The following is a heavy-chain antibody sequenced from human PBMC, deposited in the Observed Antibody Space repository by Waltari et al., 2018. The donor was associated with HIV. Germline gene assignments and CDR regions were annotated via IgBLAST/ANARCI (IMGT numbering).Heavy chain of an antibody. CDR1: GASISDSSIY. Sequence: QVQLQESGPGLEKSSETVSLTCTVSGASISDSSIYWGWIRQTPGKGLEWIGSIYYRGNTHYNPSLESRVTISLDTSKTQFSLRLSSVTAADTAVYYCASGYFYDSRGYYPLFYFDYWGQGTQVSVSS. J-gene: IGHJ4*02. D-gene: IGHD3-22*01. CDR2: IYYRGNT. CDR3: ASGYFYDSRGYYPLFYFDY. V-gene: IGHV4-39*01.